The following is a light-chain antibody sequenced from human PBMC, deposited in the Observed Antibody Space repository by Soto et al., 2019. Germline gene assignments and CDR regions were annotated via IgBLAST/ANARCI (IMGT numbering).Light chain of an antibody. J-gene: IGLJ1*01. V-gene: IGLV2-14*01. CDR3: SSYTSSSTLGV. CDR1: SSDVGGYNY. CDR2: DVS. Sequence: SALTQPASVSGSPGQSITISCTGTSSDVGGYNYVSWYQQHPGKAPKLMIYDVSNRPSGVSNRFSGSKSGNTASLTISGLQAEDEADYYCSSYTSSSTLGVFGTGTKVTV.